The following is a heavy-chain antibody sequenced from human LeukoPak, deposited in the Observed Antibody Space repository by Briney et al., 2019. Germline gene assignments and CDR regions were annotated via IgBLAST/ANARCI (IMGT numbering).Heavy chain of an antibody. CDR2: VYPSGTT. D-gene: IGHD5-12*01. CDR3: ARDAGGYEDY. Sequence: GSLRLSCAASGFSFSDSYMSWIRQAAGKGLEWIGRVYPSGTTHYNPSLQSRVTLSVDTSKNQLSLTLSSLTAADTAVYYCARDAGGYEDYWGQGTLVTVSS. V-gene: IGHV4-4*07. J-gene: IGHJ4*02. CDR1: GFSFSDSY.